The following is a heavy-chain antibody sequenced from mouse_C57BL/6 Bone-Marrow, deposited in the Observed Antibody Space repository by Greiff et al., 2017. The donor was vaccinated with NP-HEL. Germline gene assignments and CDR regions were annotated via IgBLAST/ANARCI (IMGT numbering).Heavy chain of an antibody. Sequence: EVKLMESGGGLVKPGGSLKLSCAASGFTFSDYGMHWVRQAPGKGLEWVAYISSGSGTIYYADTVKGRFTISRDNAKNTLFLQMTSLRSEDTAMYYCARRGTTVVATPFDYWGQGTTLTVSS. D-gene: IGHD1-1*01. CDR2: ISSGSGTI. J-gene: IGHJ2*01. CDR1: GFTFSDYG. CDR3: ARRGTTVVATPFDY. V-gene: IGHV5-17*01.